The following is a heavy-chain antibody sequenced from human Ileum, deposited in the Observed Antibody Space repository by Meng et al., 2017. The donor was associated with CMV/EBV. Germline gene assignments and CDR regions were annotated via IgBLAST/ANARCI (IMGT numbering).Heavy chain of an antibody. CDR1: GYTFTGYW. CDR3: TREGFDY. J-gene: IGHJ4*02. Sequence: SVNLSCKASGYTFTGYWMHWVRQAPGQGLEWTGRIKPSTGDTNYAQKFQGRVTVTRDTSISTVYMELNSLTSDDTAVYYCTREGFDYWGQGALVTVSS. V-gene: IGHV1-2*06. CDR2: IKPSTGDT.